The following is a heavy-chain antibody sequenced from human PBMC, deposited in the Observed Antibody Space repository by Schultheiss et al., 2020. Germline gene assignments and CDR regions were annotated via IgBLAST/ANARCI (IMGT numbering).Heavy chain of an antibody. CDR3: ARRSRDFRDY. CDR1: GGSFNEYY. J-gene: IGHJ4*02. Sequence: SETLSLTCAVYGGSFNEYYWNWIRQPPGKGLEWIGSIYYSGSTYYNPSLRRRVTISADTSKNQFSLKVSSVTAADTGVYYCARRSRDFRDYWGQGTLVTVSS. CDR2: IYYSGST. D-gene: IGHD1-26*01. V-gene: IGHV4-34*01.